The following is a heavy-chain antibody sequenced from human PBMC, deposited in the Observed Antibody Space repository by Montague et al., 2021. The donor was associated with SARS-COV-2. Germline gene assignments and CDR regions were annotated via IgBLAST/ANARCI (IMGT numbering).Heavy chain of an antibody. Sequence: TLSLTCTVPGDSITSGGYFWNWIRQHPGKGLEYIGVISYSGSTYYKPSLTSRVSISMDTSKNAFSLSLHSVTAADTAVYFCAASGRRGYSNPFHHCGRGSLVTVSS. CDR1: GDSITSGGYF. V-gene: IGHV4-31*03. D-gene: IGHD4-11*01. CDR2: ISYSGST. CDR3: AASGRRGYSNPFHH. J-gene: IGHJ4*02.